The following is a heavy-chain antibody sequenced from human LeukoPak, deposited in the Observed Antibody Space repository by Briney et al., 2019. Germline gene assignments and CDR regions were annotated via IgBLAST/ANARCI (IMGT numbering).Heavy chain of an antibody. D-gene: IGHD1-26*01. V-gene: IGHV3-48*02. Sequence: GGSLRLSCEASDFIFSSYSMNWVRQAPGKGLEWVSFISSSSSTIYYADSVKGRFTISRDNAKNSLYLQMNSLRDEDTAVYYCARGPLGWSDYWGQGILVTVSS. CDR3: ARGPLGWSDY. J-gene: IGHJ4*02. CDR1: DFIFSSYS. CDR2: ISSSSSTI.